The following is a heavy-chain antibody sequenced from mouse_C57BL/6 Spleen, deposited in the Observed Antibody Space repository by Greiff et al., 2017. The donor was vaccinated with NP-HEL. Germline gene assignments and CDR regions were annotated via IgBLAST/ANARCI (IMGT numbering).Heavy chain of an antibody. CDR1: GYAFSSYW. Sequence: VQLVESGAELVKPGASVKISCKASGYAFSSYWMNWVKQRPGKGLEWIGQIYPGDGDTNYNGKFKGKATLTADKSSSTAYMQLSSLTSEDSAVYFCARYRDATDWYFDVWGTGTTVTVSS. CDR2: IYPGDGDT. CDR3: ARYRDATDWYFDV. V-gene: IGHV1-80*01. D-gene: IGHD1-1*01. J-gene: IGHJ1*03.